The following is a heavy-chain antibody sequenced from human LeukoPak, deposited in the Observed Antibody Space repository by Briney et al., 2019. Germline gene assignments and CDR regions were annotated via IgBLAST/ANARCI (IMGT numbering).Heavy chain of an antibody. V-gene: IGHV1-3*01. CDR3: ARSGYGRAVLDY. Sequence: ASVKISCKASGYTFTSYAMHWVRQPPGQRLEWMGWINAGNGNTRYSQKFQGRVTITRDTSASTAYMELSSLRSEDTAVYYCARSGYGRAVLDYWGQGTLVTVSS. D-gene: IGHD5-12*01. J-gene: IGHJ4*02. CDR2: INAGNGNT. CDR1: GYTFTSYA.